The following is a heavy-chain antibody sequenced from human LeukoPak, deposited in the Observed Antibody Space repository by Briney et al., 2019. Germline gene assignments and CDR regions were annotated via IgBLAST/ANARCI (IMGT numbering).Heavy chain of an antibody. V-gene: IGHV3-74*01. CDR1: GFTFSGYW. CDR2: INEDASII. J-gene: IGHJ6*03. Sequence: GGSLRLSCAASGFTFSGYWMHWVRQAPGKGLEWVSRINEDASIITYADSVKGRFIISRDNTKNSLYLQMNSLRAEDTAVYYCTGGSDKVLSGEYYYYMDVWGTGTTVTVSS. D-gene: IGHD2/OR15-2a*01. CDR3: TGGSDKVLSGEYYYYMDV.